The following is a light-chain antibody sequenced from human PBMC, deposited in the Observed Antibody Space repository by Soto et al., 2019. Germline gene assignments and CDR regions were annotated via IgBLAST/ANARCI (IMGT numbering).Light chain of an antibody. CDR3: QQHNQWPIT. Sequence: EIVLTQSPGTLSLSPGERATFSSRASQSVSSNFLAWYQQKPGQAPRLLIYYISTRATGIPARFSGSGSGTEFTLTINSLQSEDSAVYYCQQHNQWPITFGQGTRLEIK. CDR2: YIS. V-gene: IGKV3D-15*01. J-gene: IGKJ5*01. CDR1: QSVSSN.